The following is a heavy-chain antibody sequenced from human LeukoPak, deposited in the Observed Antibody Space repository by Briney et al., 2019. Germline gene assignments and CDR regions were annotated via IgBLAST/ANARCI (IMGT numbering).Heavy chain of an antibody. Sequence: SETLSLTCTVSGGSTSSSSYYWGWIRQPPGKGLEWIGGIYYSGSTYYNPSLKSRVTISVDTSKNQFSLKLSSVTAADTAVYYCARHGSSMVRGNFDYWGQGTLVTVSS. CDR3: ARHGSSMVRGNFDY. V-gene: IGHV4-39*01. CDR1: GGSTSSSSYY. J-gene: IGHJ4*02. CDR2: IYYSGST. D-gene: IGHD3-10*01.